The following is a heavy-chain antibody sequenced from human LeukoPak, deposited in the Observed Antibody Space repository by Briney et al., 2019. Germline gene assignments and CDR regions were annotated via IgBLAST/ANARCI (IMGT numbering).Heavy chain of an antibody. CDR2: ISYDGSNK. CDR1: GFTFSSYG. CDR3: AKGQLDSGFDY. D-gene: IGHD3/OR15-3a*01. J-gene: IGHJ4*02. Sequence: GSLRLSCAASGFTFSSYGMHWVRQAPGKGLEWVAVISYDGSNKHYADSVKGRFTISGDNSKNTLYLQMNSLRAEDTAVYYCAKGQLDSGFDYWGQGTLVTVSS. V-gene: IGHV3-30*18.